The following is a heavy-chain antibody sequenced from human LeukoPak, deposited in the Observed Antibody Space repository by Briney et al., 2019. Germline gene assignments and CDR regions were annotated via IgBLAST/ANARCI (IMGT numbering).Heavy chain of an antibody. CDR1: GYTLTELS. CDR2: FDPEDGET. CDR3: AILARYWFDP. V-gene: IGHV1-24*01. Sequence: ASVKVSCKVSGYTLTELSVHWVRQAPGKGRGWMGGFDPEDGETIYAQKFQGRVTMTEDTSTDTAYMELSSLRSEDTAVYYCAILARYWFDPWGQGTLVTVSS. J-gene: IGHJ5*02.